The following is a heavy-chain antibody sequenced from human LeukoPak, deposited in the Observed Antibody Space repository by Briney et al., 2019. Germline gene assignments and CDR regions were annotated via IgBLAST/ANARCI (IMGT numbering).Heavy chain of an antibody. D-gene: IGHD6-13*01. CDR3: ARGEAYSRWFDP. CDR1: GGSISSGGYS. V-gene: IGHV4-30-2*01. Sequence: SETLSLTCAVSGGSISSGGYSWSWLRQPPGKGLEWIGYIYHSGSTYYNPSLKSRVTISVDRSKNQFSLKLSSVTAADTAVYYCARGEAYSRWFDPWGQGTLVTVSS. CDR2: IYHSGST. J-gene: IGHJ5*02.